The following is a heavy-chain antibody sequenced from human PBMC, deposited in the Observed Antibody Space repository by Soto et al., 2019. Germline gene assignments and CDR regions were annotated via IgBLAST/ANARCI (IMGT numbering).Heavy chain of an antibody. Sequence: QVQLQESGPGLVKPSGTLSLTCAVSGGSISSTNWWNWVRQPPWKGLEWIGEIDHRGSTNYNPSLNRRVTLSVDKTNNQFSLKLSSVTAADTAVYYCVRDSGNGWKDYWGQGTLVTVSS. CDR1: GGSISSTNW. D-gene: IGHD6-19*01. CDR2: IDHRGST. J-gene: IGHJ4*02. CDR3: VRDSGNGWKDY. V-gene: IGHV4-4*02.